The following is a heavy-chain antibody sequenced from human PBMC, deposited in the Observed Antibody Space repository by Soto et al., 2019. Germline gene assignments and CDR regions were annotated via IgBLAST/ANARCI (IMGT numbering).Heavy chain of an antibody. CDR2: IKQDGSEK. V-gene: IGHV3-7*01. D-gene: IGHD6-13*01. J-gene: IGHJ4*02. Sequence: GGSLRLSCAASGFTFSSYWMSWVRQAPGKGLEWVANIKQDGSEKYYVDSVKGRFTISRDNAKNSLYLQMNSLRAEDTAVYYCASEQQLPPQGYFDYWGQGTLVTVSS. CDR3: ASEQQLPPQGYFDY. CDR1: GFTFSSYW.